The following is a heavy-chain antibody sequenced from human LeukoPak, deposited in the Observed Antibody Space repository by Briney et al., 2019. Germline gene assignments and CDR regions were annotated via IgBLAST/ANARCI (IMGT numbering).Heavy chain of an antibody. CDR2: VYSGGTT. Sequence: GGSLRLSCAASGFTVSENYMSWVRQAPRKGLEWVSIVYSGGTTYYADPVKGRFTISRDNSKNTLYLQMRSLRAEDTAVYYCVRDRWPGLGDFWGQGTTVTVSS. CDR3: VRDRWPGLGDF. J-gene: IGHJ6*02. CDR1: GFTVSENY. V-gene: IGHV3-66*01. D-gene: IGHD6-19*01.